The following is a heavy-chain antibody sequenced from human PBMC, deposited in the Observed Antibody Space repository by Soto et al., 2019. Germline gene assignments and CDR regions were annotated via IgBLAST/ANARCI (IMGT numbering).Heavy chain of an antibody. CDR3: ARERVPSYIHHTWFAS. V-gene: IGHV4-30-4*01. Sequence: PSETLSLTCTVSGGSISSGDYYWSWLRQSPGKGLEWIGYNYYSGSTYYNPTLKSPVTISIDTSKNQFSLKLSSVTAADTALYYCARERVPSYIHHTWFASWGQGTLVTVSS. CDR2: NYYSGST. CDR1: GGSISSGDYY. D-gene: IGHD3-10*01. J-gene: IGHJ5*01.